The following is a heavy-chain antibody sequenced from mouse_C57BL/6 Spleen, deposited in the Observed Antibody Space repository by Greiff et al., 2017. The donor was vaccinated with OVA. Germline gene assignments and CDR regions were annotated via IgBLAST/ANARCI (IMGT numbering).Heavy chain of an antibody. D-gene: IGHD1-1*01. V-gene: IGHV5-4*01. CDR2: ISDGGSYT. CDR1: GFTFSSYA. Sequence: DVHLVESGGGLVKPGGSLKLSCAASGFTFSSYAMSWVRQTPEKRLEWVATISDGGSYTYYPDNVKGRFTIARDNAKNNLYLQISHLKSEDTAMYYCARDRPPCYGSSYGYFDVWGTGTTVTVSS. CDR3: ARDRPPCYGSSYGYFDV. J-gene: IGHJ1*03.